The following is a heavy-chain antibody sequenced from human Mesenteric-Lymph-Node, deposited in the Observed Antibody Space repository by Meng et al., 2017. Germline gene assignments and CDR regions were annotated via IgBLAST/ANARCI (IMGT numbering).Heavy chain of an antibody. J-gene: IGHJ4*02. Sequence: SETLSLTCTVSGGSISSYYWSWIRQPAGKGLEWIGRIYTSGSTNYNPSLKSRVTMSVDTSKNQFSLKLSSVTAADTAVYYCARDADYGEKSPLGYWGQGTLVTVSS. V-gene: IGHV4-4*07. CDR1: GGSISSYY. D-gene: IGHD4-17*01. CDR2: IYTSGST. CDR3: ARDADYGEKSPLGY.